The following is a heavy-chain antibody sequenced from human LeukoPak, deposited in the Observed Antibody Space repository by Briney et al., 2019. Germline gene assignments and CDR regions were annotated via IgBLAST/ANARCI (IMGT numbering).Heavy chain of an antibody. V-gene: IGHV3-21*01. J-gene: IGHJ4*02. D-gene: IGHD5-12*01. CDR2: ISSSSSYI. Sequence: GGSLRLSCAASGFTFSSYSMNWVRQAPGKGLEWVSSISSSSSYIYYADSVKGRFTISRDNAKNSLYLQMNSLRAEDTAVYYCARVESGYSGYEAPDYRGQGTLVTVSS. CDR1: GFTFSSYS. CDR3: ARVESGYSGYEAPDY.